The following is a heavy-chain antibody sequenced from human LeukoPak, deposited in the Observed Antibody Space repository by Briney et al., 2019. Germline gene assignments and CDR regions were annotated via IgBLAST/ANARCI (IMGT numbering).Heavy chain of an antibody. D-gene: IGHD3-16*01. J-gene: IGHJ4*02. CDR2: IYYDGST. Sequence: SETLSLTCAVSGGSISSSNWWSWVRQSPGKGLEWIGNIYYDGSTNYNPSLKSRVTISVDTSKNQFSLKLSSVTAADTALYYCARQGEYTTSLGRKQFDHWGQGTLVTVSS. V-gene: IGHV4-4*02. CDR1: GGSISSSNW. CDR3: ARQGEYTTSLGRKQFDH.